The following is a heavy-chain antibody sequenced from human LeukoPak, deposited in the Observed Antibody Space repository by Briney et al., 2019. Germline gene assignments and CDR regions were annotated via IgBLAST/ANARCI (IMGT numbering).Heavy chain of an antibody. CDR2: MYYSGST. D-gene: IGHD3-22*01. CDR3: ARGSPTARYYYDSSGSGRFDY. Sequence: SETLSLTCTVSGGSISSSSYYWGWIRQPPGKGLEWIGIMYYSGSTYYNPSLKSRVTISVDTSKNQFSLKLSSVTAADTAVYYCARGSPTARYYYDSSGSGRFDYWGQGTLVTVSS. CDR1: GGSISSSSYY. V-gene: IGHV4-39*07. J-gene: IGHJ4*02.